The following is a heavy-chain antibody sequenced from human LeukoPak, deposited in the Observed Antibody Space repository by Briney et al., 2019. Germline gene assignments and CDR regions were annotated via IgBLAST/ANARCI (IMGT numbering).Heavy chain of an antibody. J-gene: IGHJ4*02. CDR2: ISSSSSYI. CDR1: GFTFSSYS. D-gene: IGHD5-12*01. Sequence: GGSLRLSCAASGFTFSSYSMNWVRQAPGKGLEWVSSISSSSSYIYYADSLKGRFTISRDNAKNSLYLQMNSLRAEDTAVYYCARGAAQYSGYDLGFDYWGQGTLVTVSS. V-gene: IGHV3-21*01. CDR3: ARGAAQYSGYDLGFDY.